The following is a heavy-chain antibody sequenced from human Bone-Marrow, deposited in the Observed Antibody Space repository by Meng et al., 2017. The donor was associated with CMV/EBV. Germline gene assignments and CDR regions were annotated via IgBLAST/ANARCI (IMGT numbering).Heavy chain of an antibody. CDR2: ISAYNGNT. CDR3: ARPSTGVFGVVITHFDY. Sequence: ASVKVSCKASGYTFTSYGISWVRQAPGQGLEWMGWISAYNGNTNYAQKLQGRVTMTTDTSTSTAYMELRSLRSDDTAVYYCARPSTGVFGVVITHFDYCGQGTLVIVSS. J-gene: IGHJ4*02. V-gene: IGHV1-18*01. CDR1: GYTFTSYG. D-gene: IGHD3-3*01.